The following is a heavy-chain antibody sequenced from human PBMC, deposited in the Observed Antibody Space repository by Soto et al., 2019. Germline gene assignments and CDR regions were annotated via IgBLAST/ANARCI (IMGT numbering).Heavy chain of an antibody. J-gene: IGHJ4*02. D-gene: IGHD3-22*01. CDR1: GFTCSSYA. CDR3: AKDMYYDSSGYGDY. V-gene: IGHV3-23*01. CDR2: ISGSGGST. Sequence: EVQLLESGGGLVQPGGSLRLSCAASGFTCSSYAMSWVRQAPGKGLEWVSAISGSGGSTYYADSVKGRFTISSDNSKNTLYLQMNSLSAEDTAVYYCAKDMYYDSSGYGDYWGQGTLVTVSS.